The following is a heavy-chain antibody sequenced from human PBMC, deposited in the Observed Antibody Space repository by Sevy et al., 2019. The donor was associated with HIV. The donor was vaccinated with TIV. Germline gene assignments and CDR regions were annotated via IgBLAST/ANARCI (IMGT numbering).Heavy chain of an antibody. D-gene: IGHD3-3*01. CDR3: VRDPHNYDFWSGYYPQVNWFDP. V-gene: IGHV3-21*01. J-gene: IGHJ5*02. CDR2: ISSSSSYI. Sequence: GGSLRLSCAASGFTFSSYSMNWVRQAPGKGLEWVSSISSSSSYIYYADSVKGRFTISRDNAKNSLYLQMNSLRAEETAVYYCVRDPHNYDFWSGYYPQVNWFDPWGQGTLVTVSS. CDR1: GFTFSSYS.